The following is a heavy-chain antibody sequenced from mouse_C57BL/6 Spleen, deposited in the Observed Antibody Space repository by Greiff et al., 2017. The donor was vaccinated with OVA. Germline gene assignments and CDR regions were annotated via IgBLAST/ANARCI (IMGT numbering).Heavy chain of an antibody. V-gene: IGHV1-50*01. J-gene: IGHJ2*01. CDR2: IDPSDSYT. D-gene: IGHD1-1*01. CDR3: ARHSGSSFSSFDY. Sequence: QVQLKQPGAELVKPGASVKLSCKASGYTFTSYWMQWVKQRPGQGLEWIGEIDPSDSYTNYNQKFKGKATLTVDTSSSTAYMQLSSLTSDDSAVYYCARHSGSSFSSFDYWGQGTTLTVSS. CDR1: GYTFTSYW.